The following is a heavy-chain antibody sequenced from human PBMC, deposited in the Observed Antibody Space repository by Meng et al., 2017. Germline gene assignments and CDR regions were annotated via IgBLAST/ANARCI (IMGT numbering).Heavy chain of an antibody. CDR3: AHFDY. V-gene: IGHV3-30*01. J-gene: IGHJ4*02. CDR1: GFTFSSYA. Sequence: GLLLDAGGGVVQPGRSLRLSCAASGFTFSSYAMHWVRQAPGKGLEWVAVISYDGSNKYYADSVKGRFTISRDNSKNTLYLQMNSLRAEDTAVYYCAHFDYWGQGTLVTVSS. CDR2: ISYDGSNK.